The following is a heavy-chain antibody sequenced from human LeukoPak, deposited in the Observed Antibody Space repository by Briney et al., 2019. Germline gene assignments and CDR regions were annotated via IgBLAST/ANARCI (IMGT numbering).Heavy chain of an antibody. D-gene: IGHD4-17*01. CDR3: ARDRATVSTGGDAFDI. CDR1: GGTFSSYA. Sequence: SVTVSCTASGGTFSSYAISWVRQAPGQGLEWMGGIIPIFGTANYAQKFQGRVTITADESTSTAYMELSSLRSEDTAVYYCARDRATVSTGGDAFDIWGQGTMVTVSS. CDR2: IIPIFGTA. V-gene: IGHV1-69*13. J-gene: IGHJ3*02.